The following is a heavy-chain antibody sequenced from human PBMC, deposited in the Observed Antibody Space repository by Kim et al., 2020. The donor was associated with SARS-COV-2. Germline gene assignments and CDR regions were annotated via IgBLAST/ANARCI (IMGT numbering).Heavy chain of an antibody. V-gene: IGHV3-48*03. CDR2: IISRGYVI. J-gene: IGHJ4*03. CDR3: ASGSGAVQYGYFD. CDR1: GFPFSSSA. Sequence: GGSLRLSCAASGFPFSSSAMNWVRQAPGKGLEWVAFIISRGYVIHYADSVKGRFTVSRDNDENSLYLQLNSLRAEDTAVYFCASGSGAVQYGYFD. D-gene: IGHD7-27*01.